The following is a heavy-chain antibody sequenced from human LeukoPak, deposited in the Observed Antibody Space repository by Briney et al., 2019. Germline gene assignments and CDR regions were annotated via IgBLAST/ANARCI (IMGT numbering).Heavy chain of an antibody. CDR1: GFTFSSYA. CDR2: IWYDGSNK. D-gene: IGHD3-10*01. V-gene: IGHV3-33*08. J-gene: IGHJ4*02. CDR3: ARDYYGSGSSLDY. Sequence: GGSLRLSCAASGFTFSSYAMHWVRQAPGKGLEWVAIIWYDGSNKYYADSVKGRFTISRDNSKNTLYLQMNSLRAEDTAVYYCARDYYGSGSSLDYWGQGTLVTVSP.